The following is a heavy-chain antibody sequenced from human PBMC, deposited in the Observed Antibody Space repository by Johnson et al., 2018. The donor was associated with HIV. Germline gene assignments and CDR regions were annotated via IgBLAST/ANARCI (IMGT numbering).Heavy chain of an antibody. CDR2: ITWNSGSM. D-gene: IGHD4-17*01. CDR3: ANLNDYGDYWGPDAFDI. Sequence: VQLVESGGGLVQPGGSLRLSCAASGFTVSSNYMHWVRQAPGKGLEWVSGITWNSGSMGYADSVRGRFTISRDNAKNSLYLQMNSLRAEETAVYYCANLNDYGDYWGPDAFDIWGQGTMVSVSS. J-gene: IGHJ3*02. V-gene: IGHV3-9*01. CDR1: GFTVSSNY.